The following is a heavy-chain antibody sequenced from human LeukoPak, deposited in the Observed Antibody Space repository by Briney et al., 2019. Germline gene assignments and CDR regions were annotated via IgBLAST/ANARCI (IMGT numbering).Heavy chain of an antibody. V-gene: IGHV3-23*01. CDR3: AKNAVLGRIAAAGTFFDY. CDR2: VSGSGGST. Sequence: GGSLRLSCAASGFTFSSYAMSWVRQAPGKGLEWVSAVSGSGGSTYYADSVKGRFTISRDNSKNTLYLQMNSLRAEDTAVYYCAKNAVLGRIAAAGTFFDYWGQGTLVTVSS. CDR1: GFTFSSYA. D-gene: IGHD6-13*01. J-gene: IGHJ4*02.